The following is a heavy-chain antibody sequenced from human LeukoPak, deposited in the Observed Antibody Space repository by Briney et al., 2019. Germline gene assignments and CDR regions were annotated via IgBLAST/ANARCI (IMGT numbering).Heavy chain of an antibody. V-gene: IGHV3-74*03. D-gene: IGHD7-27*01. CDR1: GFSFSNYW. Sequence: GGSLRLSCAASGFSFSNYWMCWVRQAPGEGLVCVSRINSDGSTTTYADSVKGRFTISRDNAKNTLYLQMNSLRAEDSALYYCARIRESLGLGAFDIWGQGTMVTVSS. CDR2: INSDGSTT. J-gene: IGHJ3*02. CDR3: ARIRESLGLGAFDI.